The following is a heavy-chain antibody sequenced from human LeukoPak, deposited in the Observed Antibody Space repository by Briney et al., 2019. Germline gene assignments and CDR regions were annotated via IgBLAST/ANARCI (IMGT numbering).Heavy chain of an antibody. CDR2: IYYSGST. V-gene: IGHV4-31*03. Sequence: PSETLSLTCTVSGGSISSGGYYWSWIRQHPGKGLEWIGYIYYSGSTYYNPSLKSRVTISVDTSKNQFSLKLSSVTAADTAVYYCARAPKGYQLLSVSPSGKQIGAFDIWGQGTMVTVSS. D-gene: IGHD2-2*01. CDR1: GGSISSGGYY. J-gene: IGHJ3*02. CDR3: ARAPKGYQLLSVSPSGKQIGAFDI.